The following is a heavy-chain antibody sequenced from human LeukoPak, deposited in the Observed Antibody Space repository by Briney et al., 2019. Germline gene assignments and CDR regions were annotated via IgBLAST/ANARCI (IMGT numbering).Heavy chain of an antibody. Sequence: ASVKVSCKASGYTFTGYGIAWVRQAPGQGLEWMGWISAYNGNTNYAQKLQGRVTMTTDTSTSTAYMELRSLRSDDTAVYYCAREYPNDYGGNSDAFDIWGQGTMVTVSS. CDR3: AREYPNDYGGNSDAFDI. D-gene: IGHD4-23*01. V-gene: IGHV1-18*01. CDR1: GYTFTGYG. CDR2: ISAYNGNT. J-gene: IGHJ3*02.